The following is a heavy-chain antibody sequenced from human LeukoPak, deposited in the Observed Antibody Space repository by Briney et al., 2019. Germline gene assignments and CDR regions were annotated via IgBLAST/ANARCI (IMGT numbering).Heavy chain of an antibody. CDR1: GFTFSSYW. D-gene: IGHD2-2*01. CDR3: AREYCSSTSCSRYYYYYMDV. J-gene: IGHJ6*03. CDR2: IKQDGSEK. V-gene: IGHV3-7*01. Sequence: PGGSLRLSCAASGFTFSSYWMSWVRQAPGKGLEWVANIKQDGSEKYCVDSVKGRFTISRDNAKNSLYLQMNSLRAEDTAVYYCAREYCSSTSCSRYYYYYMDVWGKGTTVTVSS.